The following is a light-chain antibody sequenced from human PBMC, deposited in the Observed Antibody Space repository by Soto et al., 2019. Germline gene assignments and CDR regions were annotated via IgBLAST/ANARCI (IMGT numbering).Light chain of an antibody. CDR3: SSYTDSSNYV. CDR2: QVT. CDR1: SSDLAIYNY. J-gene: IGLJ1*01. V-gene: IGLV2-14*01. Sequence: QSVLTQPASVSGSPGQSITTSCTGTSSDLAIYNYVSWYQQQPGKAPKLMIHQVTNRPSGVSNRFSGSRSGNTASLTISGLQAEDEADYYCSSYTDSSNYVFGTGTKVTVL.